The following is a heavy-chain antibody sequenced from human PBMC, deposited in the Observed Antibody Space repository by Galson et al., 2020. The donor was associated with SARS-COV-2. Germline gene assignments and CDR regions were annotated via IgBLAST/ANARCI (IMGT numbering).Heavy chain of an antibody. CDR1: GFTFSTYA. CDR3: ARSPSSSWHTFDY. J-gene: IGHJ4*02. CDR2: ISYDGSNK. V-gene: IGHV3-30-3*01. Sequence: GGSLRLSCTASGFTFSTYAMQWVRQAPGKGLEWVAIISYDGSNKYHADSVKGRFTISRDNSKNTLYLQMNSLRAEDTAVYYCARSPSSSWHTFDYWGQGTLVTVSS. D-gene: IGHD6-13*01.